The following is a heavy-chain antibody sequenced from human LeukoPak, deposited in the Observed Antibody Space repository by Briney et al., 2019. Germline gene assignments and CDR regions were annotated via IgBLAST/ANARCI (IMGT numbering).Heavy chain of an antibody. CDR1: VGYISSGVYY. CDR2: IYYSGST. V-gene: IGHV4-30-4*08. J-gene: IGHJ6*03. D-gene: IGHD3-3*01. CDR3: ARTNPTYYDFWSGYTDYYYYYYMDV. Sequence: SETLFLTCTVSVGYISSGVYYWSWIRQPPGKGLEWIGYIYYSGSTYYNPSLNSRVTISVDTSKNQFSLKLSSVTAADTAVYYCARTNPTYYDFWSGYTDYYYYYYMDVWGKGTTVT.